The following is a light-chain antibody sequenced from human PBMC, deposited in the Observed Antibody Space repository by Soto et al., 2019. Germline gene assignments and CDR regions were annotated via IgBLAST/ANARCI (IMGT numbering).Light chain of an antibody. J-gene: IGKJ4*01. CDR2: AAS. Sequence: DIQMTQSPSSLSASVGDRVTITCRASQSISIYLNWYQQKLGKAPKLLIYAASSLQSGVPSRFSGSGSGTDFTLTISSLQPEDFATYYCQQSYSTSPLTFGGGTKVEIK. CDR1: QSISIY. V-gene: IGKV1-39*01. CDR3: QQSYSTSPLT.